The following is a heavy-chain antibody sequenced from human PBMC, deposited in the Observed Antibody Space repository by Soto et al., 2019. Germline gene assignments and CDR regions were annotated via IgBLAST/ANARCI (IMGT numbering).Heavy chain of an antibody. CDR1: GLTVSSNY. D-gene: IGHD1-26*01. V-gene: IGHV3-53*01. Sequence: XGSLRLSCAAAGLTVSSNYMSWVRQAPGKGLEWVSMIYSGGDTYYTDSVKGRFTISRDNAKDTLFLQMNSLTDADTAIYYCVKDSPVSGKYQDLHYWGQGALVTVSS. CDR3: VKDSPVSGKYQDLHY. CDR2: IYSGGDT. J-gene: IGHJ4*02.